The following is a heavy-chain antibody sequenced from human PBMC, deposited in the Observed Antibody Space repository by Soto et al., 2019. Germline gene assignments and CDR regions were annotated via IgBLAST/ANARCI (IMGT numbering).Heavy chain of an antibody. CDR1: GFTFSSYA. D-gene: IGHD1-26*01. V-gene: IGHV3-23*01. J-gene: IGHJ4*02. Sequence: DVQLLESGGGLVQPGGSLRLSCAASGFTFSSYAMSWIRQAPGKGLEWVSAISGSGGSTYYVDSVKGRFTISRDNSKNTLYLQRNSLRAEDTAVYYCANYLTAVGATSPFDYWGQGTLVTVSS. CDR3: ANYLTAVGATSPFDY. CDR2: ISGSGGST.